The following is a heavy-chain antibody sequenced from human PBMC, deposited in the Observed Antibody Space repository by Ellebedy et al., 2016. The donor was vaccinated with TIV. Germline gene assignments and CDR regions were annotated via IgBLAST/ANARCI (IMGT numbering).Heavy chain of an antibody. CDR1: GFNFRGYW. Sequence: GESLKISCAASGFNFRGYWMTWVRQAPGKGLEWVAKIRQEGDEIYYVESVKGRFTISRDHAKNSLFLQMNSLRVEDTAVYYCARRASYGDYAVQVNPWFDPWGQGTLVTVSS. CDR3: ARRASYGDYAVQVNPWFDP. D-gene: IGHD4-17*01. J-gene: IGHJ5*02. CDR2: IRQEGDEI. V-gene: IGHV3-7*01.